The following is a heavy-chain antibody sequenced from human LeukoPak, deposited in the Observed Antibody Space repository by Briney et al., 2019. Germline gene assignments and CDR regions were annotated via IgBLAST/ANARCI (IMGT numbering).Heavy chain of an antibody. CDR3: AREAGYSSSSYYFDY. CDR1: GFTFSSYS. J-gene: IGHJ4*02. D-gene: IGHD6-13*01. V-gene: IGHV3-21*01. Sequence: PGGSLRLSCAASGFTFSSYSMNWVRQAPGRGLEGVSSISSSSSYIYYADSVKGRFTISRDNAKNSLYLQMNSLRAEDTAVYYCAREAGYSSSSYYFDYWRQGTLGTVSS. CDR2: ISSSSSYI.